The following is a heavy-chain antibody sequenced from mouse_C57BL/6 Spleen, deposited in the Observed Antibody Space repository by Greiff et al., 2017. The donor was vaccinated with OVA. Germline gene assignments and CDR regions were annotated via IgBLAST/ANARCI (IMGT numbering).Heavy chain of an antibody. V-gene: IGHV1-4*01. CDR3: ARSGSSYPFVY. J-gene: IGHJ2*01. Sequence: VKLMESGAELARPGASVKMSCKASGYTFTSYTMHWVKQRPGQGLEWIGYINPSSGYTKYNQKFKDKATLTADKSSSTAYMQLSSLTSEASAVYYCARSGSSYPFVYWGQGTTLTVSS. CDR1: GYTFTSYT. D-gene: IGHD1-1*01. CDR2: INPSSGYT.